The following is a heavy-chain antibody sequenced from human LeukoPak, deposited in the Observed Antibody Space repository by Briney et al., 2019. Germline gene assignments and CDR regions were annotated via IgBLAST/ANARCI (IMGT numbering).Heavy chain of an antibody. J-gene: IGHJ3*01. D-gene: IGHD2/OR15-2a*01. CDR3: ARDRRIIAYDAFDL. Sequence: GGSLRLSCVGSAFMFSDYWMAWVRQAPGKGLECVANIKGDGSNKYYVDSVKGRFTISRDNAKNSLYLQMNSMRAEDTAVYYCARDRRIIAYDAFDLWGQGTMVTVSS. CDR2: IKGDGSNK. V-gene: IGHV3-7*01. CDR1: AFMFSDYW.